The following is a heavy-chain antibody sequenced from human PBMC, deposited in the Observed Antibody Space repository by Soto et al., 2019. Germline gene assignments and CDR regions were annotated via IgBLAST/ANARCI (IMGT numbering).Heavy chain of an antibody. CDR1: GFTFGDSY. D-gene: IGHD2-15*01. V-gene: IGHV3-11*06. CDR2: ISPGSRYP. J-gene: IGHJ5*02. Sequence: LRLSGAGSGFTFGDSYMSWIRQAPGKGLEWLSYISPGSRYPAYADPVKGRFTISRDNAKRSLYLQMMSLTAEDTAIYYCVRGGGGGLFDPWGQGTMVTVSS. CDR3: VRGGGGGLFDP.